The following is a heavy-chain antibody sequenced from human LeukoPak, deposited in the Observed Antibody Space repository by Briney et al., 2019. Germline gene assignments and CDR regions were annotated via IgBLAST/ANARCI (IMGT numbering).Heavy chain of an antibody. CDR2: IYHSGST. Sequence: SQTLSLTCTVSGGSISSGGYSWSWIRQPPGKGLEWIGYIYHSGSTYYNPSLKSRVTISVGTSRNQISLKLTSVTAADTAVYYCARDSSGYGLNDYWGQGTLVTVS. J-gene: IGHJ4*02. V-gene: IGHV4-30-2*05. CDR1: GGSISSGGYS. CDR3: ARDSSGYGLNDY. D-gene: IGHD5-12*01.